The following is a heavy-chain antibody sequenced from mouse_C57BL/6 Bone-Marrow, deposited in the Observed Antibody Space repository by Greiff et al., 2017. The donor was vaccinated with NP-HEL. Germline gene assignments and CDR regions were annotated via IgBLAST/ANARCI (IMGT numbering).Heavy chain of an antibody. Sequence: VQLKESGAELVKPGASVKLSCTASGFNIKDYYMHWVKQRTEQGLEWIGRIDPEDGETKYAPKFQGKATITADTSSNTAYLQLSSLTSEDTAVYYCASYDGYLLYAMDYWGQGTSVTVSS. D-gene: IGHD2-3*01. CDR3: ASYDGYLLYAMDY. V-gene: IGHV14-2*01. CDR2: IDPEDGET. CDR1: GFNIKDYY. J-gene: IGHJ4*01.